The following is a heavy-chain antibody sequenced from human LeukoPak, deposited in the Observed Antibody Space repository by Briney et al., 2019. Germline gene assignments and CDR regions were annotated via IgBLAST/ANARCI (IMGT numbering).Heavy chain of an antibody. V-gene: IGHV3-23*01. D-gene: IGHD5-24*01. CDR1: GFTFSRFA. Sequence: PGGSLRLSCAASGFTFSRFAMSWVRQAPGKGLEWVSAISGSGTGTYYVGSVQGRFTTSRDNSKNTLYLQMSSLRAEDTAVYYCAKAQEDGYNYNAFDMWGQGTKVTVSS. J-gene: IGHJ3*02. CDR2: ISGSGTGT. CDR3: AKAQEDGYNYNAFDM.